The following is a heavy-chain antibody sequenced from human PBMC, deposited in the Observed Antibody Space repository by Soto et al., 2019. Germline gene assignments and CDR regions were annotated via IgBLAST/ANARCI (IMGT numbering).Heavy chain of an antibody. CDR1: GFTVSSNY. J-gene: IGHJ5*02. V-gene: IGHV3-66*01. Sequence: GGSLRLSCAASGFTVSSNYMSWVRQAPGKGLEWVSVIYSGGSTYYADSEKGRFTISRDNSKNTLYLQMNSLRAEDTAVYYCARGGLLWFGELPNWFDPWGQGTLVTVSS. CDR2: IYSGGST. D-gene: IGHD3-10*01. CDR3: ARGGLLWFGELPNWFDP.